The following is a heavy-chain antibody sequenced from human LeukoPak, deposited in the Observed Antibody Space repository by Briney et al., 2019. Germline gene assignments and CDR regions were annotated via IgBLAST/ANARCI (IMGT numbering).Heavy chain of an antibody. J-gene: IGHJ4*02. CDR3: ARDAGYCSSTSGYSRNFDS. V-gene: IGHV3-21*01. Sequence: GGSLRLSCAASGFTFNNYNMNWVRQAPGKGLEWVSSISSSSNYIYYADSVKGRFTISRDNAKNSLYLQMNSLRAEDTAVYYCARDAGYCSSTSGYSRNFDSWGQGTLVTVSS. CDR2: ISSSSNYI. CDR1: GFTFNNYN. D-gene: IGHD2-2*01.